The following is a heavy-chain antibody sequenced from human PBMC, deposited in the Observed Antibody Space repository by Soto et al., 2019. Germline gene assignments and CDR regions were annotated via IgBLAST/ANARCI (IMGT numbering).Heavy chain of an antibody. J-gene: IGHJ4*02. Sequence: ASVKVSCKASGYTFTSYGISWVRQAPGQGLEWMGWISAYNGNTNYAQKLQGRVTMTTDTSTSTAYMELRSPRSDDTAVYYCARDRIYYDSSGYYFPDFDYWGQGTLVTVSS. CDR3: ARDRIYYDSSGYYFPDFDY. V-gene: IGHV1-18*04. CDR2: ISAYNGNT. CDR1: GYTFTSYG. D-gene: IGHD3-22*01.